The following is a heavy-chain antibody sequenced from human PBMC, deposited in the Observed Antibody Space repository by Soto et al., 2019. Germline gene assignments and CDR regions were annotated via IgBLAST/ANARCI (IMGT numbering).Heavy chain of an antibody. J-gene: IGHJ4*02. Sequence: QVQLSESGPGLVKPSATLSLSCTVSGGSVNSGSHYWAWVRQPPGKGLEWIGHISYSGKTDYSPSFRSRVTMSRDTSKNQFSLRLTSVTDADTAVYYCARVLGGITLSWFYFDTWGKGTLVTVS. CDR1: GGSVNSGSHY. D-gene: IGHD2-15*01. CDR2: ISYSGKT. V-gene: IGHV4-61*01. CDR3: ARVLGGITLSWFYFDT.